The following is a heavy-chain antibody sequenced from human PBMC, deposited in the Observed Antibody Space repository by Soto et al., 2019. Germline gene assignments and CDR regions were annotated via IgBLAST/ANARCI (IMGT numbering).Heavy chain of an antibody. D-gene: IGHD1-26*01. CDR2: VSASGGGT. V-gene: IGHV3-23*01. CDR1: GFTFSSYA. J-gene: IGHJ6*02. Sequence: EVQLLESGGGLVQPGGSLRLSCAASGFTFSSYAMNWVRQAPGKGLEWVAGVSASGGGTSYADSVKGRFTISRDNSKDTLYLQMNSLSAEDTAVYYCAKSSSGAHYYAMDVWGQGTTVTVFS. CDR3: AKSSSGAHYYAMDV.